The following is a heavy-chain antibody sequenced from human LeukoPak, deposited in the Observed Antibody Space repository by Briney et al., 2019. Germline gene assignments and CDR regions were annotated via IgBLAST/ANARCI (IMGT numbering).Heavy chain of an antibody. V-gene: IGHV4-39*07. J-gene: IGHJ3*02. CDR3: ARRTVKRSSWTSDDAFDI. CDR2: IYYSGST. Sequence: SETLSLTCTVSGGSISSSSYYWGWIRQPPGKGLEWIGSIYYSGSTYYNPSLKSRVTISVDTSKNQFSLKLSSVTAADTAVYYCARRTVKRSSWTSDDAFDIWGQGTMVTVSS. CDR1: GGSISSSSYY. D-gene: IGHD6-13*01.